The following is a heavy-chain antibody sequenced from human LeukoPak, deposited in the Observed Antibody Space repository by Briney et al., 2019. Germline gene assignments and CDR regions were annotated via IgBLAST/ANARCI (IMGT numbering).Heavy chain of an antibody. J-gene: IGHJ4*02. CDR3: ARGGEQRSLAY. CDR1: GFTFSNAW. D-gene: IGHD1/OR15-1a*01. V-gene: IGHV3-11*04. CDR2: IGYSGRTI. Sequence: KPGGSLRLSCAASGFTFSNAWMSWVRQAPGKGLEWVSYIGYSGRTIYYADSVKGRFTISRDNAKNSLYLQMNSLRGEDTAVYYCARGGEQRSLAYWGQGTLVTVSS.